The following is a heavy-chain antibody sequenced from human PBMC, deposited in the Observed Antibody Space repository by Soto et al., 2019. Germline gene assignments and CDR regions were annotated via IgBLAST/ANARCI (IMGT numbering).Heavy chain of an antibody. Sequence: PGGSLRLSCEASGFNFKKFAMGWVRQAPGEGLEWVAGISCCGGYTSYADSVKGRFTISRDNSKNILYLQMNSLRAEDTAVYYCAKGITDNGGYYYYSMDVWGQGTAVTVSS. CDR3: AKGITDNGGYYYYSMDV. D-gene: IGHD3-16*01. CDR2: ISCCGGYT. CDR1: GFNFKKFA. V-gene: IGHV3-23*01. J-gene: IGHJ6*02.